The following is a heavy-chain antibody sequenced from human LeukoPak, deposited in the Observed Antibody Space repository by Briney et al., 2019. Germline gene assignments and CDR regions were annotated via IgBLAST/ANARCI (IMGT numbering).Heavy chain of an antibody. CDR2: ISSSSSYI. D-gene: IGHD2-2*02. J-gene: IGHJ5*02. Sequence: GGSLRLSCAASGFTFSSYSMNWVRQAPGKGLEWVSSISSSSSYIYYADSVKGRFTISRDNAKNSLYLQMNSLRAEDTAVYYCAGDIVVVPAAIGGGFDPWGQGTLVTVSS. CDR3: AGDIVVVPAAIGGGFDP. V-gene: IGHV3-21*01. CDR1: GFTFSSYS.